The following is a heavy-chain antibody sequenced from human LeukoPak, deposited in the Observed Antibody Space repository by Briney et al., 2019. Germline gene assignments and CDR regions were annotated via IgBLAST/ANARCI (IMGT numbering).Heavy chain of an antibody. CDR1: GGSFSGYY. D-gene: IGHD5-12*01. V-gene: IGHV4-34*01. CDR2: INHSGST. Sequence: SETLSLTCAVYGGSFSGYYWSWIRQPPGKGLEWIGEINHSGSTNYNPSLKSRVTISVDTSKNQFSLKLSSVTAADTAVYYCARGAIVATISGYYYYYMDVWGKGTTVTVSS. CDR3: ARGAIVATISGYYYYYMDV. J-gene: IGHJ6*03.